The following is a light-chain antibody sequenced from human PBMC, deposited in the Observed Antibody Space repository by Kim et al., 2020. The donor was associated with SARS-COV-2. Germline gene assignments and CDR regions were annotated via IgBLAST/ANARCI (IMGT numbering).Light chain of an antibody. Sequence: PGKTARITCGGNNIGSKSVPWYQQKPGQAPVLVIYYDSDRPSGIPERFSGSNSGITATLTISRVEAGDEADYYCQVWDSSSDHPWVFGGGTQLTVL. CDR3: QVWDSSSDHPWV. J-gene: IGLJ3*02. CDR2: YDS. CDR1: NIGSKS. V-gene: IGLV3-21*04.